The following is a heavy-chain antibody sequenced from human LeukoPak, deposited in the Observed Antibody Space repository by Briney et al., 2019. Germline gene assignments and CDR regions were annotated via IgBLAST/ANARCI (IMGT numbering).Heavy chain of an antibody. V-gene: IGHV3-64*01. CDR2: ISSNGGST. D-gene: IGHD2-2*01. CDR3: ARGGYCSSTSCYYNWFDP. Sequence: GGSLRLSCAASGFTFSSYATHWVRQAPGKGLEYVSAISSNGGSTYYANSVKGRFTISRDNSKNTLYLQMGSLRAEDMAVYYCARGGYCSSTSCYYNWFDPWGQGTLVTVSS. CDR1: GFTFSSYA. J-gene: IGHJ5*02.